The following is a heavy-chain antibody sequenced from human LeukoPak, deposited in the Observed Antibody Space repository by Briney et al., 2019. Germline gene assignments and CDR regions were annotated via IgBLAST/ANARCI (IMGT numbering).Heavy chain of an antibody. CDR2: ITPYNGNT. CDR1: GYTFSSYD. Sequence: GASVKVSCKASGYTFSSYDITWVRQAPGQGLDWMGWITPYNGNTDYVQKVQGRVTMTADTSTSTAYMELRSLISDDTAVYYCARLNSAANFLDYWGQGTLVTVSP. CDR3: ARLNSAANFLDY. D-gene: IGHD2-15*01. V-gene: IGHV1-18*01. J-gene: IGHJ4*02.